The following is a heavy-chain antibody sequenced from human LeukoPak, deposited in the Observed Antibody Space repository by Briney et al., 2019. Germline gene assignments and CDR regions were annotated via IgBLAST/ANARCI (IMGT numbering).Heavy chain of an antibody. D-gene: IGHD6-13*01. V-gene: IGHV3-23*01. CDR3: AKRGAAAAGTSRAALDY. Sequence: GGSLRLSCAASGFTFSSYAMSWVRQAPGKGLEWVSAISGSGGSTYYADSVKGRFTISRDNSKNTLYLQMNSLRAEDTAVYYWAKRGAAAAGTSRAALDYWGQGTLVTVSS. CDR2: ISGSGGST. J-gene: IGHJ4*02. CDR1: GFTFSSYA.